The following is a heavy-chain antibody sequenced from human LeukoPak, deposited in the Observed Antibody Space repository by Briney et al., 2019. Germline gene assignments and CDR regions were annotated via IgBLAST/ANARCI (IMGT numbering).Heavy chain of an antibody. Sequence: SETLSLTCTVSGGSISSSSYYWGWIRQPPGKGLEWIGSIYYSGSTYYNPSLKSRVTISVDTSKNQFSLKLSSVTAADTAVYYCARESDYCSSTSCWYNWFDPWGQGTLVTVSS. CDR1: GGSISSSSYY. V-gene: IGHV4-39*07. CDR3: ARESDYCSSTSCWYNWFDP. D-gene: IGHD2-2*01. CDR2: IYYSGST. J-gene: IGHJ5*02.